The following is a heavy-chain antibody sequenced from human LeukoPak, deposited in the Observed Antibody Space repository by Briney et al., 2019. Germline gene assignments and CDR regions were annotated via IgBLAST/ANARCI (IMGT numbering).Heavy chain of an antibody. CDR2: YHIGNT. V-gene: IGHV4-39*01. CDR3: ARLWDSTGLYFYYYMDV. CDR1: GVSIRGDTYY. D-gene: IGHD6-19*01. Sequence: SETLSLTCTVSGVSIRGDTYYWGWIRQPPGKGLEWIGNYHIGNTYYNPSLKSRVTISEDTSKNQFSLRVNSVTAADTAVYYCARLWDSTGLYFYYYMDVWVEGTTVTVSS. J-gene: IGHJ6*03.